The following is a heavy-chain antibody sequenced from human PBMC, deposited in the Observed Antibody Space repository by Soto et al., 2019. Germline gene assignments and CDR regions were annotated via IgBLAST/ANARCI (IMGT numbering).Heavy chain of an antibody. CDR2: INAGNGNT. CDR1: GYTFTSYA. Sequence: GASVKVSCKASGYTFTSYAMHWVRQAPGQRLEWMGWINAGNGNTKYSQKFQGRVTITRDTSASTAYMELSSLRSEDTAVYYFARSLGYCTNGVCPMDVWGQGTTVTVSS. J-gene: IGHJ6*02. V-gene: IGHV1-3*01. CDR3: ARSLGYCTNGVCPMDV. D-gene: IGHD2-8*01.